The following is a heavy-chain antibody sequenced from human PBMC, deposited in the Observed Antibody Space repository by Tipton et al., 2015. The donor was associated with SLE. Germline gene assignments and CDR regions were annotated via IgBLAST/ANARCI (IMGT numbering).Heavy chain of an antibody. J-gene: IGHJ4*02. CDR1: GGPLSSSDYN. CDR2: ITYSGST. CDR3: ATSPLTL. D-gene: IGHD2-2*01. Sequence: TLSLTCTVSGGPLSSSDYNWGWIRQPPGKGLGWVGSITYSGSTYYDPSLKGRVTISVDTSKNQFSLKLSSVTAADTAGYYCATSPLTLWGQGTLVTVSS. V-gene: IGHV4-39*07.